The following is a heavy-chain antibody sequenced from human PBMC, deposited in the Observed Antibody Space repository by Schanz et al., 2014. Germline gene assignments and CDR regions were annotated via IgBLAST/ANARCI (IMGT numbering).Heavy chain of an antibody. CDR1: GFNFNTYA. CDR3: AKSKSQLPLFDY. Sequence: EVQLLESGGGLAQPGGSLRLACAASGFNFNTYAMSWVRQAPGKGLEWVSGLTEGGGGTYYTDAVKGRFTISRDSSKNTLYLQMNSLRADDTAVYYCAKSKSQLPLFDYWGQGTLVDGSS. V-gene: IGHV3-23*01. D-gene: IGHD2-21*01. CDR2: LTEGGGGT. J-gene: IGHJ4*02.